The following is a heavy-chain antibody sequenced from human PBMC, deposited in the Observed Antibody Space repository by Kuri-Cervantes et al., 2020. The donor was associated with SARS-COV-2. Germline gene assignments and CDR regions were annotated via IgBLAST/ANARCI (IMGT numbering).Heavy chain of an antibody. D-gene: IGHD3-3*01. CDR3: ASSRSITIFGVVINYYYGMDV. V-gene: IGHV1-69*13. CDR1: GGTFSSYA. Sequence: SVKVSCKASGGTFSSYAISWVRQAPGQGLEWMGGIIPIFGTANYAQKFQGRVTITADESTSTAYMELSSLRSEDTAVYYCASSRSITIFGVVINYYYGMDVWGQGTTVTVSS. CDR2: IIPIFGTA. J-gene: IGHJ6*02.